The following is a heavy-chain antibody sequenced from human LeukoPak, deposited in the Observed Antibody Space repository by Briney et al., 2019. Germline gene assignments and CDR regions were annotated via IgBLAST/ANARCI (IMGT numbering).Heavy chain of an antibody. D-gene: IGHD3-10*01. CDR2: ISSSSSYI. V-gene: IGHV3-21*04. J-gene: IGHJ4*02. Sequence: AGGSLRLSCAASGFTFSSYSMNWVRQAPGKGLEWVSSISSSSSYIYYADSVKGRFTISRDNAKNSLYLQMNSLRAEDTAVYYCASSPYGSGNRYFDYWGQGTLVTVSS. CDR3: ASSPYGSGNRYFDY. CDR1: GFTFSSYS.